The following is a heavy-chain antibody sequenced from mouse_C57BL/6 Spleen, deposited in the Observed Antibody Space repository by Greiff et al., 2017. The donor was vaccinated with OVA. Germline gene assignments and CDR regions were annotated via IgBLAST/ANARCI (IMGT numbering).Heavy chain of an antibody. CDR1: GFTFSSYA. CDR2: ISDGGSYT. D-gene: IGHD2-1*01. V-gene: IGHV5-4*01. J-gene: IGHJ4*01. CDR3: ARDRDYVNYDAMDY. Sequence: EVKLVESGGGLVKPGGSLKLSCAASGFTFSSYAMSWVRQTPEKRLEWVATISDGGSYTYYPDNVKGRFTISRDNAKNNLYLQMSHLKSEDTAMYYCARDRDYVNYDAMDYWGQGTSVTVSS.